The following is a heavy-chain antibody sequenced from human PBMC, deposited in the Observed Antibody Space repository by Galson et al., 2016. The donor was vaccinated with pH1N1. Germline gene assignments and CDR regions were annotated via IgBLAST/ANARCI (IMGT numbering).Heavy chain of an antibody. Sequence: SETLSLTCTVSGGSISSRTYYWGWIRQPPGKGLEWVGSIFYSGSTYYNPSLKSRVTISVDTSKSQFSLRLSSVTAADPAVYYFARESPFTYWGQGTLVTVSS. V-gene: IGHV4-39*07. J-gene: IGHJ4*02. CDR2: IFYSGST. CDR1: GGSISSRTYY. CDR3: ARESPFTY.